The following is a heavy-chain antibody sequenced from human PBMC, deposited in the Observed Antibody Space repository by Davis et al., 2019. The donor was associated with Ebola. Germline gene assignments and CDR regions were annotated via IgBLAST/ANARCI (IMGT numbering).Heavy chain of an antibody. V-gene: IGHV4-30-4*01. CDR2: IYYSGST. CDR1: GGSISSGDYY. CDR3: ARDGRGSSWYIWFDP. Sequence: MPSETLSLTCTVSGGSISSGDYYWSWIRQPPGKGLEWIGYIYYSGSTYYNPSLKSRVTISVDTSKNQFSLKLSSVTAADTAVYYCARDGRGSSWYIWFDPWGQGTLVTVSS. J-gene: IGHJ5*02. D-gene: IGHD6-13*01.